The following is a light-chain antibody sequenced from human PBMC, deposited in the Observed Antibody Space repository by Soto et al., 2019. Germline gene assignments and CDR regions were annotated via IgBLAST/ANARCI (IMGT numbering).Light chain of an antibody. CDR3: LQHNTYPYT. V-gene: IGKV1-17*01. CDR1: QDIRF. Sequence: DIQMTQSPLSLSASVGDRVTITCRASQDIRFLGSFQQKPGEAPKRLIYATSTLEGGVPSRFSGSGSGTEFTLTISSLQPEDFATYFCLQHNTYPYTFGQGTKVDIK. CDR2: ATS. J-gene: IGKJ2*01.